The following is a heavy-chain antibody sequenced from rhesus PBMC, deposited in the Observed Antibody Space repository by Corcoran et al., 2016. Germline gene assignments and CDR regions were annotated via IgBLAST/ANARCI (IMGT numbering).Heavy chain of an antibody. CDR3: ARDLAGNTVTIDY. D-gene: IGHD4-23*01. J-gene: IGHJ4*01. V-gene: IGHV4-57*01. CDR1: GGSISSSNW. CDR2: ISGSGGST. Sequence: QLQLQESGPGLVKPSETLSLTCAVSGGSISSSNWCAWIRQPPGKGLEWIGRISGSGGSTSYNPSLKSRVTISTDTSKNQFSLKLSSVTAADTAVYYCARDLAGNTVTIDYWGQGVLVTVSS.